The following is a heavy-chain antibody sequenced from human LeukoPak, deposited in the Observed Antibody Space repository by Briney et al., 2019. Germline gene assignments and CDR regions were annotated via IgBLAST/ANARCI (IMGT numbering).Heavy chain of an antibody. CDR2: IYTSGST. J-gene: IGHJ3*02. CDR1: GGSISSSSYY. V-gene: IGHV4-61*05. Sequence: SETLSLTCTVSGGSISSSSYYWGWIRQPPGKGLEWIGRIYTSGSTNYNPSLKSRVTMSVDTSKNQFSLKLSSVTAADTAVYYCARGASGTLYDAFDIWGQGTMVTVSS. CDR3: ARGASGTLYDAFDI. D-gene: IGHD1-26*01.